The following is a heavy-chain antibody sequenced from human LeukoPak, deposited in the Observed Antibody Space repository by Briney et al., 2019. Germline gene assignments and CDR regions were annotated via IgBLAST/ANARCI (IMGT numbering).Heavy chain of an antibody. CDR1: GGSFSGYY. V-gene: IGHV4-34*01. J-gene: IGHJ6*02. CDR2: INHSGST. CDR3: ARGRYYDFWSGYNYYYYGMDV. Sequence: SETLSHTCAVYGGSFSGYYWSWIRQPPGKGLEWIGEINHSGSTNYNPSLKSRVTISVDTSKNQFSLKLSSVTAADTAVYYCARGRYYDFWSGYNYYYYGMDVWGQGTTVTVSS. D-gene: IGHD3-3*01.